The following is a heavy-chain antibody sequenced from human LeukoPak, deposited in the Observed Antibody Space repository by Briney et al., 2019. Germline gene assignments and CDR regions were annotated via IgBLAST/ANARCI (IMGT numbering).Heavy chain of an antibody. CDR1: GYTFTGYY. CDR2: INPNSGGT. Sequence: ASVKVSCKASGYTFTGYYMHWVRQAPGQGLEWMGWINPNSGGTNYAQKFQGRVTMTRDTSISTAYMELSRLRSDDTAVYYCARSGRITMVRGVMNWFDPWGQGTLVTVSS. D-gene: IGHD3-10*01. J-gene: IGHJ5*02. CDR3: ARSGRITMVRGVMNWFDP. V-gene: IGHV1-2*02.